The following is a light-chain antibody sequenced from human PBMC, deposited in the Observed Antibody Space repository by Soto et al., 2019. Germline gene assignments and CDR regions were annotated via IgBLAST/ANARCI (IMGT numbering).Light chain of an antibody. CDR1: QSVSSSY. CDR3: QQYGSSLTWT. J-gene: IGKJ1*01. Sequence: ENVHALSRGTLSLSTGESATLSYRPSQSVSSSYLAWYQQKPGQAPRLLIYGASSRATGIPDRFSGSGSGTDFTLTISRLEPEDFAVYYCQQYGSSLTWTFGQGTKVDIK. V-gene: IGKV3-20*01. CDR2: GAS.